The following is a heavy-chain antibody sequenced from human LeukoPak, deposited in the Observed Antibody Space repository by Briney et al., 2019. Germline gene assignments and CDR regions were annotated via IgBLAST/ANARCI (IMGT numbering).Heavy chain of an antibody. D-gene: IGHD6-13*01. J-gene: IGHJ4*02. CDR1: GFTFSSYT. V-gene: IGHV3-21*01. CDR3: ARLAAAGTDFDY. CDR2: ISSSSSYI. Sequence: PGGSLRLSCADSGFTFSSYTMSWVRQAPGKGLEWVSSISSSSSYIYYADSVKGRFTVSRDNAKTSLYLQVNSLRADDSALYYCARLAAAGTDFDYWGLGTQVAVSS.